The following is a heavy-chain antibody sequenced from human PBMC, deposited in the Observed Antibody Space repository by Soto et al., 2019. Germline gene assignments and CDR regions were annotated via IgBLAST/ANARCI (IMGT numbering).Heavy chain of an antibody. Sequence: QITLRESGPTLVKPTQTLTLTCTFSGFSLSTNEVGVGWIRQPPGKALEWVALIYWDGDKHFSPSLKSRLSTPTATSKHHLVLVMTTMAPVDTATYYSAHRPVGSGSNRTPAHFDYWGHGTLVTVSS. CDR2: IYWDGDK. CDR3: AHRPVGSGSNRTPAHFDY. CDR1: GFSLSTNEVG. D-gene: IGHD2-2*01. V-gene: IGHV2-5*02. J-gene: IGHJ4*01.